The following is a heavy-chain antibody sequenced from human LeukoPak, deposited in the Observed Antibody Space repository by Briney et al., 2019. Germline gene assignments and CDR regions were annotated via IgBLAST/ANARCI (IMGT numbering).Heavy chain of an antibody. CDR3: ARVMSGYHQSAFDI. CDR2: ISSSSSYT. Sequence: PGGSLRLSCAASGFTFSDYYMSWIRQAPGKGLEXVSXISSSSSYTDYADSVKGRFTISRDNAKNSLYLQMNSLRAEDTAVYYCARVMSGYHQSAFDIWGQGTMVTVSS. CDR1: GFTFSDYY. D-gene: IGHD5-12*01. V-gene: IGHV3-11*05. J-gene: IGHJ3*02.